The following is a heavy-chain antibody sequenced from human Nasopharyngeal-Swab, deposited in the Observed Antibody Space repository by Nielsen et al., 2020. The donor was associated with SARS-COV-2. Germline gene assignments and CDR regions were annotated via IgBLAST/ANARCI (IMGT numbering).Heavy chain of an antibody. CDR1: GFTFSNYD. D-gene: IGHD2-2*01. J-gene: IGHJ4*02. CDR3: ARESGVSSTSPFDC. V-gene: IGHV3-33*01. CDR2: MWYAGSSE. Sequence: GESLKISCTASGFTFSNYDIHWLRQTPGKGLDWVAVMWYAGSSERYADSVKGRFTISRDISKNTLYLQMNSLRAEDTAVYYCARESGVSSTSPFDCWGRGTLVTVSS.